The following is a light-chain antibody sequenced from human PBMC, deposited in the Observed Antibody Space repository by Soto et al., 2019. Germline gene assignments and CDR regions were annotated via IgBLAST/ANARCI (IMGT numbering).Light chain of an antibody. CDR3: QQANSFPLT. Sequence: DIQMTQSPSSLSASVGERITMTCRASQDISNYLAWYPQKPGKVPKLLIYSASTLQSGVPSRFSGSGSGTEFTLTISSLQPEDFATYYCQQANSFPLTFGGGTKVDI. CDR1: QDISNY. V-gene: IGKV1-27*01. CDR2: SAS. J-gene: IGKJ4*01.